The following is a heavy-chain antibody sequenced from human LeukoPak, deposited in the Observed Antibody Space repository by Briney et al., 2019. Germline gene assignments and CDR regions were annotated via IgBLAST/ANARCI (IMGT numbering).Heavy chain of an antibody. Sequence: GGSLRLSCAVSGFTFTDYAMNWVRQAPGKGLEWVSVISGDSRSIYYTDSVKGRFTISRDNAKNSLYLQMNSLRAEDTAVYYCARHEYSGGMNYGMDVWGQGATVIVSS. CDR1: GFTFTDYA. CDR2: ISGDSRSI. J-gene: IGHJ6*02. CDR3: ARHEYSGGMNYGMDV. V-gene: IGHV3-21*01. D-gene: IGHD1-26*01.